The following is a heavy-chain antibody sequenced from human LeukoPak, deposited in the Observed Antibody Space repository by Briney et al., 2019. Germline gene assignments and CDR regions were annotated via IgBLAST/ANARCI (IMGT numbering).Heavy chain of an antibody. CDR2: FDPEDGER. V-gene: IGHV1-24*01. CDR3: TTGYAA. Sequence: ASVKVSCKVSGSSVTDRSMNWVRQDPGNGLEWMGGFDPEDGERMYAQKFEGRVTMTEDTSTDTAYMELNNLTSADTAVYYCTTGYAAWGQGTLVTVSS. J-gene: IGHJ5*02. D-gene: IGHD3-16*01. CDR1: GSSVTDRS.